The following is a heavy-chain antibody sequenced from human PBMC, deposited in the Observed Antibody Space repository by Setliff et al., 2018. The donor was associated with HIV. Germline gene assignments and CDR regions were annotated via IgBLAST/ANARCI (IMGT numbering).Heavy chain of an antibody. CDR1: GGSISSSNW. CDR3: ARVEDSSGYYSSNWFDP. CDR2: IYHSGST. J-gene: IGHJ5*02. V-gene: IGHV4-4*02. Sequence: PSETLSLTCAVSGGSISSSNWWSWVRQPPGKGLEWIGEIYHSGSTNYNPSLKSRVTISVDKSKNQFSLKLSSVTAADTAVYYCARVEDSSGYYSSNWFDPWGQGTLVTVSS. D-gene: IGHD3-22*01.